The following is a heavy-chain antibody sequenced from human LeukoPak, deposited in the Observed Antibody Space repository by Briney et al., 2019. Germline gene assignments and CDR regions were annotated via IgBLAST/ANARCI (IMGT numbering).Heavy chain of an antibody. CDR2: IYYSGST. D-gene: IGHD6-13*01. V-gene: IGHV4-59*11. CDR3: ARAPAAGTVGYFQH. CDR1: GGSISSHY. J-gene: IGHJ1*01. Sequence: SETLSLTCTVSGGSISSHYWSWIRQPPGKGPEWIGYIYYSGSTNYNPSLKSRVTISVDTSKNQFSLKLSSVTAADTAVYYCARAPAAGTVGYFQHWGQGTLVTVSS.